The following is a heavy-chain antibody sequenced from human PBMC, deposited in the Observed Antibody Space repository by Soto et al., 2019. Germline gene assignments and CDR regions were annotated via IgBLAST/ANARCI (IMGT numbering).Heavy chain of an antibody. Sequence: GASVKVSCKASGGTFSSYAISWVRQAPGQGLEWMGGIVPIFGTANYAQKFQGRVTITADESTSTAYMELSSLRSEDTAVYYCARVPSHCSSTSCYVSHWGQGTLVTVSS. CDR2: IVPIFGTA. D-gene: IGHD2-2*01. CDR1: GGTFSSYA. J-gene: IGHJ4*02. CDR3: ARVPSHCSSTSCYVSH. V-gene: IGHV1-69*13.